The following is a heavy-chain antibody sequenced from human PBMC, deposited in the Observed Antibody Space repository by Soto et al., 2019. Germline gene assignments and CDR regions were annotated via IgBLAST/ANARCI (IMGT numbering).Heavy chain of an antibody. Sequence: SGPTLVNPTQTLTLTCTFSGFSLSTSGMCVSWIRQPPGKALEWLARIDWDDDKYYSTSLKTRLTISKDTSKNQVVLTMTNMDPVDTSTYYCARMSDLRWTGWFHPWGQRTLVTVSS. CDR1: GFSLSTSGMC. CDR2: IDWDDDK. CDR3: ARMSDLRWTGWFHP. D-gene: IGHD1-1*01. J-gene: IGHJ5*02. V-gene: IGHV2-70*11.